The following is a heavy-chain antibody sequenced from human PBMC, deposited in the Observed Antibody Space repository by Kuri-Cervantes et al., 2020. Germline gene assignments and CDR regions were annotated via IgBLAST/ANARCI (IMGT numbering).Heavy chain of an antibody. Sequence: ETLSLTCAASGFTFSRYGMHWVRQAPGKGLKWVSYISSSSSTIYYADSVKGRFTISRDNAKNSLYLQMNSLRAEDTAVYYCARAGYSYAFAGLDPWGQGTLVTVSS. V-gene: IGHV3-48*01. D-gene: IGHD5-18*01. CDR3: ARAGYSYAFAGLDP. CDR2: ISSSSSTI. CDR1: GFTFSRYG. J-gene: IGHJ5*02.